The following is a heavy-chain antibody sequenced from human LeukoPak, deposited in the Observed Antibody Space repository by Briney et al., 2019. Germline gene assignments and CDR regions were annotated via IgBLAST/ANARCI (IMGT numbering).Heavy chain of an antibody. CDR3: AKVGEKATIGFFDY. CDR2: ISVSGGTT. CDR1: GFTFSSHA. V-gene: IGHV3-23*01. Sequence: GGSLRLSCAASGFTFSSHAMSWVRQAPGKGLEWGSGISVSGGTTYYADSVKGRFSISRDNSKNTLYLQMNSLRAEDTAVYYCAKVGEKATIGFFDYWGQGTLSPSPQ. D-gene: IGHD5-24*01. J-gene: IGHJ4*02.